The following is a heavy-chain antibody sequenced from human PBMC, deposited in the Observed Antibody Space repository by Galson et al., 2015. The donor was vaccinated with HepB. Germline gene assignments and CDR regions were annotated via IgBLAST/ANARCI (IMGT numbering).Heavy chain of an antibody. V-gene: IGHV3-30*02. CDR3: AKLPGITATGTDANFDY. J-gene: IGHJ4*02. CDR1: GFSFSTYG. D-gene: IGHD6-13*01. CDR2: IRYDGSNK. Sequence: SLRLSCAASGFSFSTYGMHWVRQAPGKGLEWVAFIRYDGSNKYYADSVKGRFTISRDNSKNTLYLQMNSLRAEDTAVYYCAKLPGITATGTDANFDYWGQGTLVTVSS.